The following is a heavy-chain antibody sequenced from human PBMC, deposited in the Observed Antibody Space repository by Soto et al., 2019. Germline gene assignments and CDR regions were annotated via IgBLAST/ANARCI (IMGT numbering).Heavy chain of an antibody. D-gene: IGHD5-18*01. Sequence: QVHLLQSGHEMKKPGSSVTVSCKASGGTFNTYTFSWVRRAPGQGLEWMGSIIPIFGTANYAPRFQGRLSITADQSATTTYMELTSLTSEDTAFYYCGRIPRYSFPTSDPLDNWGQGTLVTVSS. J-gene: IGHJ4*02. V-gene: IGHV1-69*08. CDR2: IIPIFGTA. CDR1: GGTFNTYT. CDR3: GRIPRYSFPTSDPLDN.